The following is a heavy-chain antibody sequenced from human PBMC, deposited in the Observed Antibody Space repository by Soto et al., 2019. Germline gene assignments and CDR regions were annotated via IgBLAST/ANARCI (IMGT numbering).Heavy chain of an antibody. CDR2: VHYGGST. D-gene: IGHD6-6*01. J-gene: IGHJ4*02. V-gene: IGHV4-59*11. CDR1: GGSIGSHY. CDR3: ARRDYSTSSLGPFDY. Sequence: SLTCVVSGGSIGSHYWSWIRQPPGGGLEWIGYVHYGGSTNYNPSLKSRVTMSVDTSKNQFYLNLSSVTAADTALYFCARRDYSTSSLGPFDYWGQGLLVTVSS.